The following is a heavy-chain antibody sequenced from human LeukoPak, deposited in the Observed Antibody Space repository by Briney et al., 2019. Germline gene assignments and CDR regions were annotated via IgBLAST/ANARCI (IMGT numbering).Heavy chain of an antibody. V-gene: IGHV1-2*02. CDR3: ARGVGSETYRRFDF. CDR2: ITPHSGAT. CDR1: GYTFINYG. D-gene: IGHD1-26*01. J-gene: IGHJ4*02. Sequence: ASVKVSCKASGYTFINYGISWVRQAPGQGLEWMGWITPHSGATSYAQQLQGRVTMTRDTSISTAYMELSSLISDDTAVYYCARGVGSETYRRFDFWGQGTLVTVSS.